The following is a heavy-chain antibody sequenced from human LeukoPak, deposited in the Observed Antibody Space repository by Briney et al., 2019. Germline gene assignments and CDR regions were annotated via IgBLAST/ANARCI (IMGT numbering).Heavy chain of an antibody. Sequence: PSETLSLTCAVYGGSFSGYYWSWIRQPPGKGLEWIGEINHSGSTNYNPSLKSRVTISVDTSKNQFSLKLSSVTAADTAVYYCARAGQQLVHWFDPWGQGTLVTVSS. J-gene: IGHJ5*02. CDR3: ARAGQQLVHWFDP. V-gene: IGHV4-34*01. CDR1: GGSFSGYY. CDR2: INHSGST. D-gene: IGHD6-13*01.